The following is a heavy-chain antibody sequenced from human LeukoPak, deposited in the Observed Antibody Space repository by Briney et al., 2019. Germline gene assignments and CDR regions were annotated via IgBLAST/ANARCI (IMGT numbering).Heavy chain of an antibody. CDR3: ARDRSPDFWSGYYRDAFDI. D-gene: IGHD3-3*01. Sequence: GASVKVSCKASGYTFTSYGISWVRQAPGQGLEWMGWISVYNGNTNYAQKLQGRVTMTTDTFTSTAYMELRSLRSDDTAVYYCARDRSPDFWSGYYRDAFDIWGQGTMVTVPS. CDR1: GYTFTSYG. J-gene: IGHJ3*02. V-gene: IGHV1-18*01. CDR2: ISVYNGNT.